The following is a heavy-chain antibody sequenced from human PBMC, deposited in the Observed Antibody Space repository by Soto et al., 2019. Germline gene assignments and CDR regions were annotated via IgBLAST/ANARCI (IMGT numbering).Heavy chain of an antibody. V-gene: IGHV1-69*13. CDR2: IIPIFGTA. Sequence: SVKVSCKASGGTFSSYAISWVRQAPGQGLEWMGGIIPIFGTANYAQKFQGRVTITADESTSTAYMELSSLRSEDTAVYYCASFIHYYDSSGFDDYWGQGTLVTVSS. D-gene: IGHD3-22*01. CDR1: GGTFSSYA. J-gene: IGHJ4*02. CDR3: ASFIHYYDSSGFDDY.